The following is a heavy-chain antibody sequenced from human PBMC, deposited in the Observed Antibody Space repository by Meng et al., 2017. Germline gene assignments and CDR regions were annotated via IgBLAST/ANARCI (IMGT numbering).Heavy chain of an antibody. CDR3: ARVRVYSYGYEDY. D-gene: IGHD5-18*01. V-gene: IGHV1-46*01. Sequence: FPCRDSDTNCAMCYTHCVRQAPGYGVERMEIMNLSCGGTIYLQKFQCRVTITRDTSTSTVYMELSTQISSYTAVYYCARVRVYSYGYEDYWGQGTLVTVSS. CDR1: DTNCAMCY. CDR2: MNLSCGGT. J-gene: IGHJ4*02.